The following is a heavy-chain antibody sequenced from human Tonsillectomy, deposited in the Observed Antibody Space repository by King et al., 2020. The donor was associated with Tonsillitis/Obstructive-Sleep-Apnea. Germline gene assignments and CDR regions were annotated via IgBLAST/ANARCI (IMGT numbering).Heavy chain of an antibody. Sequence: VQLVESGGGLVQPGGSLRLSCAASGFTLSDYWMSWVRQAPGKGLEWVANIKEDGTEKNSVDSGKGRFTVSRDNAKSSLYLQMNSLRAEDTAVYYCARDLNPAYSSAWYDAFDIWGQGTLVSVSS. D-gene: IGHD6-19*01. CDR3: ARDLNPAYSSAWYDAFDI. V-gene: IGHV3-7*04. CDR1: GFTLSDYW. J-gene: IGHJ3*02. CDR2: IKEDGTEK.